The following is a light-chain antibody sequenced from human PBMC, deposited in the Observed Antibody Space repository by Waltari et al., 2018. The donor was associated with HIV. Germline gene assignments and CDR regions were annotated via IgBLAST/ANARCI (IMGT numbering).Light chain of an antibody. V-gene: IGKV3-20*01. CDR2: GAS. CDR3: LQYGSSTYT. Sequence: EIVLTQSPDTLSSSPGDRATLSCRASQSVTSRFLAWFQQKRGQAPRLLIYGASSRARGVPDRFSGGGSGTDFTLTISRLEPEDFAVYYCLQYGSSTYTFGQGTKLDMK. CDR1: QSVTSRF. J-gene: IGKJ2*01.